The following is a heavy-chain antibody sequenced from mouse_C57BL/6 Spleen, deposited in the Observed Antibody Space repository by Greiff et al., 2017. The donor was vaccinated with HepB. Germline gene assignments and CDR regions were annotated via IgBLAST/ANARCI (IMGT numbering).Heavy chain of an antibody. CDR2: ISGGGGNT. V-gene: IGHV5-9*01. CDR3: ARPLYYSNFQFAY. J-gene: IGHJ3*01. D-gene: IGHD2-5*01. Sequence: DVQLVESGGGLVKPGGSLKLSCAASGFTFSSYTMSWVRQTPEKRLEWVATISGGGGNTYYPDSVKGRFTISRDNAKNTLYLQMSSLRSEDTALYYCARPLYYSNFQFAYWGQGTLVTVSA. CDR1: GFTFSSYT.